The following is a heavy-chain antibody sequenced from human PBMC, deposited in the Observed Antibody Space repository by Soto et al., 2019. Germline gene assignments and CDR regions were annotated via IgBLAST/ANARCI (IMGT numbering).Heavy chain of an antibody. J-gene: IGHJ3*02. CDR1: GFTFDDYA. Sequence: GGSLRLSCAASGFTFDDYAMHWVRQAPGKGLEWVSGISWNSGSIGYADSVKGRFTISRDNAKNSLYLQMNSLRAEDTALYYCAKDIGSSSSGAPAFDIWGQGTMVTVSS. CDR3: AKDIGSSSSGAPAFDI. V-gene: IGHV3-9*01. CDR2: ISWNSGSI. D-gene: IGHD6-6*01.